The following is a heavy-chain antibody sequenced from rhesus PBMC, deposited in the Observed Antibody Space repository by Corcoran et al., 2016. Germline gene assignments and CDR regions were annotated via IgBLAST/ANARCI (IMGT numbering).Heavy chain of an antibody. D-gene: IGHD5-42*01. V-gene: IGHV4-169*01. CDR3: ARGDTAGTVFDY. CDR1: GGSISSSY. Sequence: QLQLQESGPGLVKPSVTLSVTCAVSGGSISSSYWTWIRQAPGKGLEWIEYIYGSGSSTNYTPARRRRVTVSVDKSKNQLSLKLSSVATAETAVYYCARGDTAGTVFDYWGQGVLVTVSS. CDR2: IYGSGSST. J-gene: IGHJ4*01.